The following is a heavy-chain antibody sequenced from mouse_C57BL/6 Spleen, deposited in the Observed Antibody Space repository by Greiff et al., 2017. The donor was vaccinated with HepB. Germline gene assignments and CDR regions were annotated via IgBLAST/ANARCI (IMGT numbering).Heavy chain of an antibody. Sequence: VQLQQSGTELVKPGASVKLSCKASGCTFTSYWMHWVKQRPGQGLEWIGNINPSNGGTNYNEKCKSKATLTVDKSSSTADMQLSSLTSEDSAVYYCARTHYYVRSFAWFAYWGQRTLVTVSA. CDR2: INPSNGGT. J-gene: IGHJ3*01. V-gene: IGHV1-53*01. D-gene: IGHD1-2*01. CDR3: ARTHYYVRSFAWFAY. CDR1: GCTFTSYW.